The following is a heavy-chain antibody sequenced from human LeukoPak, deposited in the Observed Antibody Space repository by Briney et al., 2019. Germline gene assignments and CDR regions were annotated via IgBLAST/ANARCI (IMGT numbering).Heavy chain of an antibody. Sequence: GGSLRLSCTASGFTFGDYYMTWIRQAPGKGLEWISYIGTSANDIYYADSVKGRFTTSRDDAKNSLYLEMSSLRDEDTALYYCARVYRLLDYWGQGTLVTVSS. CDR1: GFTFGDYY. CDR2: IGTSANDI. D-gene: IGHD2-2*01. V-gene: IGHV3-11*01. J-gene: IGHJ4*02. CDR3: ARVYRLLDY.